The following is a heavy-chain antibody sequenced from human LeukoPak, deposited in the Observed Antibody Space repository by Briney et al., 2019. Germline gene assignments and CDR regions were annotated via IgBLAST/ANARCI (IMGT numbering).Heavy chain of an antibody. V-gene: IGHV1-69*05. CDR3: ARAPARITMIVVVGDAFDI. Sequence: SVKVSCKASGGTFSSYAISWVRQSPGQGLEWMGGIIPIFGTANYAQKFQGRVTITTDESTSTAYMELSSLRSEDTAVYSCARAPARITMIVVVGDAFDIWGQGTMVTVSS. J-gene: IGHJ3*02. D-gene: IGHD3-22*01. CDR1: GGTFSSYA. CDR2: IIPIFGTA.